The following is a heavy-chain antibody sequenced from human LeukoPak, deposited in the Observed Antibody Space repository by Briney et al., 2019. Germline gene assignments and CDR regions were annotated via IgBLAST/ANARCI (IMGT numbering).Heavy chain of an antibody. CDR3: ARDPNGDYIGAFDM. V-gene: IGHV3-23*01. CDR2: IRGGGTSE. D-gene: IGHD4-17*01. Sequence: GGSLRLSCAASGFTFTTYPMSWVRQAPGKGPEWVSAIRGGGTSEFYADSVKGRFRISRDNSKDTLFLQMNSLRAEDTAVYYCARDPNGDYIGAFDMWGPGTMVTVSS. J-gene: IGHJ3*02. CDR1: GFTFTTYP.